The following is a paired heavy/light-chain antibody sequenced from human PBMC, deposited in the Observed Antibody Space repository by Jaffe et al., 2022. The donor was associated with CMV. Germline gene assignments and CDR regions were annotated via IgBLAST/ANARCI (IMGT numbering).Heavy chain of an antibody. CDR2: IYYSGTT. CDR3: ARDRPDDPHDGGFDP. J-gene: IGHJ5*02. V-gene: IGHV4-61*01. CDR1: GGSVSRGSYY. Sequence: QVQLQESGPGLVKPSETLSLTCSVSGGSVSRGSYYWTWIRQPPGQGLEWIGYIYYSGTTKYNPSLESRVTISIDTSRNQFSLNLRSVTAADTAFYYCARDRPDDPHDGGFDPWGQGTLVTVSS. D-gene: IGHD3-10*01.
Light chain of an antibody. Sequence: DIQVTQSPSTLSASVGDSVTITCRASQSISKWLAWYQQKPGKAPKLLIYKASSLESGVPSRFSGSGIGTEFTLTISSLQPDDFATYYCQQYLSYRTFGQGTKVEIK. CDR2: KAS. CDR3: QQYLSYRT. J-gene: IGKJ1*01. CDR1: QSISKW. V-gene: IGKV1-5*03.